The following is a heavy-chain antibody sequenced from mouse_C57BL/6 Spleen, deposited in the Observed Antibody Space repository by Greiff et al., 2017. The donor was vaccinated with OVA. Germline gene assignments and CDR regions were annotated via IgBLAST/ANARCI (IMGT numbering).Heavy chain of an antibody. CDR3: ARRGVGRGFAY. CDR2: IYPGSGST. D-gene: IGHD4-1*01. Sequence: QVQLQQPGAELVRPGSSVKLSCKASGYTFTSYWMHWVKQRPIQGLEWIGDIYPGSGSTNYNEKFKSKATLTVDTSSSTAYMQLSSLTSEDSAVYYCARRGVGRGFAYWGQGTLVTVSA. CDR1: GYTFTSYW. V-gene: IGHV1-55*01. J-gene: IGHJ3*01.